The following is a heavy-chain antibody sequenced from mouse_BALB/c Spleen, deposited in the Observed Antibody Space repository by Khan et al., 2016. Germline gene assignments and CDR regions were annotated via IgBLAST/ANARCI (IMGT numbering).Heavy chain of an antibody. CDR1: GYTFTNYG. Sequence: QIQLVQSGPELKKPGETVKISCKASGYTFTNYGMNWVKQAPGKGLKWMGWINTYTGEPTYADDFKGRFAFSLETSASTAYLQINNLKNEDMATYFCAIRYYGNYDAWFAYWGQGTLVTVSA. CDR3: AIRYYGNYDAWFAY. D-gene: IGHD2-1*01. V-gene: IGHV9-1*02. CDR2: INTYTGEP. J-gene: IGHJ3*01.